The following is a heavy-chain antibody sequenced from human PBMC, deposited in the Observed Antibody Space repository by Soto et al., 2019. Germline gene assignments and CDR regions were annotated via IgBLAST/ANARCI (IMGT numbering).Heavy chain of an antibody. CDR1: GGTFTSYD. D-gene: IGHD2-2*01. Sequence: ASVKVSCKASGGTFTSYDINWVLQATGQGLEWMGWMNPNSGNTGYAQKFQGRVTMTRNTSISTAYMELSSLRSEDTAVYYCARGYCSSTSCYYYYYGMDVWGQGTTVTVSS. J-gene: IGHJ6*02. V-gene: IGHV1-8*01. CDR3: ARGYCSSTSCYYYYYGMDV. CDR2: MNPNSGNT.